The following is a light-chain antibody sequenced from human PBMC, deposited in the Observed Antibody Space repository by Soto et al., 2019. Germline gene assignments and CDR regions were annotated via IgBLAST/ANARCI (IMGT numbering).Light chain of an antibody. J-gene: IGLJ2*01. CDR3: CSYAGSGTFV. V-gene: IGLV2-23*02. CDR2: EVS. CDR1: SSDVGGYNY. Sequence: QSALTQPASVSGSPGQSITFSCTGTSSDVGGYNYVSWYQHHPGKAPKLMIYEVSNRPSGVSNRFSGSKSGNTASLTISGLQAMDEGDYYCCSYAGSGTFVFGGGTKVTVL.